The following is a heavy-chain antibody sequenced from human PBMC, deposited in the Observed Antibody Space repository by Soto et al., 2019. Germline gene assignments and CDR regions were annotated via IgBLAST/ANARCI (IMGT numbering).Heavy chain of an antibody. J-gene: IGHJ4*02. CDR2: IKPDGSAT. V-gene: IGHV3-7*01. CDR1: GFTFGSYW. D-gene: IGHD2-21*02. CDR3: ARAGYCGPGCYYYFDY. Sequence: PEGSLRLSCAVSGFTFGSYWMNWVRLIPGKGLEWVAYIKPDGSATYYVDSVKGRFTISRDNAKNSLYLQMNSLRVEDTSVYYCARAGYCGPGCYYYFDYWGQGTLVTVSS.